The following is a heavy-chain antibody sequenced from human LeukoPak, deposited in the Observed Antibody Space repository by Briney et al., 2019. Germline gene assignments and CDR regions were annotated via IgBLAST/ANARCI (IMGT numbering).Heavy chain of an antibody. Sequence: GGSLRLSCAASGFTFSDHHMDWVRQAPGEGLEWVARIRNKANRYTTEYAASVKGRFTISRDDSENSLYLQMNSLRAEDTAVYYCARGVDYTLSPDNWFDPWGQGTLVPVSS. D-gene: IGHD4-11*01. V-gene: IGHV3-72*01. CDR2: IRNKANRYTT. CDR3: ARGVDYTLSPDNWFDP. J-gene: IGHJ5*02. CDR1: GFTFSDHH.